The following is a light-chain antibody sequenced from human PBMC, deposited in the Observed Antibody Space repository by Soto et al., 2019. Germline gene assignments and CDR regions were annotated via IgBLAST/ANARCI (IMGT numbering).Light chain of an antibody. J-gene: IGLJ1*01. Sequence: QPALTRPASVSGAPGRSITSACTGTTSDIGGYNYVSWYQQYPGKAPKLMIYEVSNRPSGVSYRFSGSKSGNTASLTISGLQAEDEADYYCSSYTSTYPYVFGSGTKVTVL. CDR3: SSYTSTYPYV. CDR2: EVS. V-gene: IGLV2-14*01. CDR1: TSDIGGYNY.